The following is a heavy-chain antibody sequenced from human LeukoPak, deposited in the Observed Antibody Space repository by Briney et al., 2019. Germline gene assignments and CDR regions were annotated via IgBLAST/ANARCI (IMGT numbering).Heavy chain of an antibody. CDR1: GFTFSSYA. D-gene: IGHD7-27*01. CDR2: ISYDGSNK. J-gene: IGHJ3*02. V-gene: IGHV3-30-3*01. Sequence: PGRSLRLSCAASGFTFSSYAMHWVRQAPGKGLEWVAVISYDGSNKYYADSVKGRFTISRDNSKNTLYLQMNSLRAEDTAVYYCARSQLGVGLEVLFGAFDIWGQGTMVTVSS. CDR3: ARSQLGVGLEVLFGAFDI.